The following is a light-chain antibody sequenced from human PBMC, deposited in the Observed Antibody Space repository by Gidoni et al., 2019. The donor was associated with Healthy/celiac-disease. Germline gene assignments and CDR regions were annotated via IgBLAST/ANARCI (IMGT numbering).Light chain of an antibody. CDR2: RNN. CDR3: AAWDDSLSAV. J-gene: IGLJ7*01. Sequence: QSVLTQPPSPSGTTGQRVTISCSGSSSNIGSNYVYWYQQLPGTAPNLLIYRNNQRPSGVPDRFSGSKSGTSASLAISGLRSEDEADYYCAAWDDSLSAVFGGGTQLTVL. V-gene: IGLV1-47*01. CDR1: SSNIGSNY.